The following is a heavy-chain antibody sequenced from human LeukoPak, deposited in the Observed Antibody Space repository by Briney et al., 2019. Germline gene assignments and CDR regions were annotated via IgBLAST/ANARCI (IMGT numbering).Heavy chain of an antibody. CDR2: INANSGGT. CDR1: GYTFTGYY. D-gene: IGHD6-13*01. CDR3: ARDQSSSWGPKWYSWFDP. Sequence: ASVKVSCKASGYTFTGYYMHWVRQAPGQGLEWMGWINANSGGTNYAQKFQGRVTMTRDNDMSTAYMEVRRQRYDDTAVYYCARDQSSSWGPKWYSWFDPWGQGTLVTVSS. V-gene: IGHV1-2*02. J-gene: IGHJ5*02.